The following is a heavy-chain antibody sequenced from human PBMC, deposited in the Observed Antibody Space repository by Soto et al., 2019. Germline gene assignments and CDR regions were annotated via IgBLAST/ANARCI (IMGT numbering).Heavy chain of an antibody. CDR1: GFTFDDYG. J-gene: IGHJ6*02. D-gene: IGHD2-2*01. CDR3: ARGTVVPAAIYYYGMAV. CDR2: INWNGGST. Sequence: EVQLVESGGGVVRPGGSLRLSCAASGFTFDDYGMSWVRQAPGKGLEWVSGINWNGGSTGYADSVKGRFTISRDNAKNCLYLQMDSLRAEDTGLYYCARGTVVPAAIYYYGMAVWGQGTTVTVSS. V-gene: IGHV3-20*04.